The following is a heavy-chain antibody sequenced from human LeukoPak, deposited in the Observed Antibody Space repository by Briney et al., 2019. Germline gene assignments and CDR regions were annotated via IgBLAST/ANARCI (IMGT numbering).Heavy chain of an antibody. CDR2: VYMGGTT. Sequence: PGGSLRLSCAASGFTVSTNYMNWVRQAPGKGLEWVSVVYMGGTTYYADSVKGRLTISRDSTKNTIYLQMNNLRAEDTAVYYCARGLLRDGYTYTYSFDYWGQGALVTVSS. V-gene: IGHV3-66*01. D-gene: IGHD5-18*01. J-gene: IGHJ4*02. CDR1: GFTVSTNY. CDR3: ARGLLRDGYTYTYSFDY.